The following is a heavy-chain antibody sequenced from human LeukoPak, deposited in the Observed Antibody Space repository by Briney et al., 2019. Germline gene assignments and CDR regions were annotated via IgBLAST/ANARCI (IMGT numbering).Heavy chain of an antibody. CDR1: GFTFSAYL. Sequence: GRSLRPSFAASGFTFSAYLMHWVRQAPGQGLVWVSRVKYDGSTTAYADSVKGRFTISRDNTRNILYLEMNSLRVEDTAVYYCARDLNWLLFDYWGQGALVTVSS. V-gene: IGHV3-74*01. D-gene: IGHD3/OR15-3a*01. J-gene: IGHJ4*02. CDR2: VKYDGSTT. CDR3: ARDLNWLLFDY.